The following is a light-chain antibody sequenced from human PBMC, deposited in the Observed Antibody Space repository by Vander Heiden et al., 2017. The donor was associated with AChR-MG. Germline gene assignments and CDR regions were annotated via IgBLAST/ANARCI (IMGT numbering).Light chain of an antibody. J-gene: IGLJ1*01. CDR3: SSYAGRGTGV. Sequence: QSALTQPASVSGSPGQSITISCTGSNSDVGSYNLVSWYQQHPGKAPKLMISEVSKRPSGVSNRFSGSKSGNTASLTISGLQAEDEADYYCSSYAGRGTGVFGTGTKVTVL. V-gene: IGLV2-23*02. CDR1: NSDVGSYNL. CDR2: EVS.